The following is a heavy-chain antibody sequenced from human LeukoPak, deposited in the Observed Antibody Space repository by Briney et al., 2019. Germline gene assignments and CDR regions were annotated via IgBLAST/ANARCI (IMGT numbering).Heavy chain of an antibody. D-gene: IGHD5-18*01. V-gene: IGHV4-34*01. CDR2: INHSGST. J-gene: IGHJ3*02. Sequence: TPSETLSLTSAVYGGSFSGYHWSWIRQPPGKGLEWIGEINHSGSTNYNPSLKSRVTISVDTSKNQFSLKLSSVTAADTAVYYCARGLRRGYSYGYGYAFDIWGQGTMVTVSS. CDR3: ARGLRRGYSYGYGYAFDI. CDR1: GGSFSGYH.